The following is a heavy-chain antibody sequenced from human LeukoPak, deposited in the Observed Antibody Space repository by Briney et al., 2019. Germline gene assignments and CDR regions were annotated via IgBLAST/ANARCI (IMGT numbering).Heavy chain of an antibody. V-gene: IGHV1-2*02. D-gene: IGHD3-22*01. CDR1: GYTFTDYY. CDR2: INPNSGGT. Sequence: ASVKVSCKASGYTFTDYYLHWVRQAPGQGLEWMGWINPNSGGTNYAQKFQGRVTMTRDTSISTAYMELSRLRSDDTAVFYCARVDVFYFASSGYDTPFDYWGQGTLVTVSS. CDR3: ARVDVFYFASSGYDTPFDY. J-gene: IGHJ4*02.